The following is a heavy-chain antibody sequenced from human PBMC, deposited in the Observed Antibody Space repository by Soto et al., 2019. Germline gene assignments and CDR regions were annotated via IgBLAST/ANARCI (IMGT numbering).Heavy chain of an antibody. CDR2: ISGSGGST. V-gene: IGHV3-23*01. D-gene: IGHD4-17*01. Sequence: PGWSLRLSCAASGFTFSSYAMSWVRQAPGKGLEWVSAISGSGGSTYYADSVKGRFTISRDNSKNTLYLQMNSLRAEDTAVYYCLGAPTVTTDYYYGMDVWGQGTTVTVSS. J-gene: IGHJ6*02. CDR1: GFTFSSYA. CDR3: LGAPTVTTDYYYGMDV.